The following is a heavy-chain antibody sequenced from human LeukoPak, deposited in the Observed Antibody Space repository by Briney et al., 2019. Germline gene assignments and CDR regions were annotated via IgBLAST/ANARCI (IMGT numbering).Heavy chain of an antibody. D-gene: IGHD1-1*01. J-gene: IGHJ4*02. CDR2: ISTSAGST. Sequence: PGGSLRLSCAASGFTFSSYAMSWFRQAPGKGLEWVSGISTSAGSTYYADSVKGRFTISRDNSKNTLYLQMNSLRAEYTAVYYCAKTINRWNGFDYWGQGTLVSVSS. CDR3: AKTINRWNGFDY. V-gene: IGHV3-23*01. CDR1: GFTFSSYA.